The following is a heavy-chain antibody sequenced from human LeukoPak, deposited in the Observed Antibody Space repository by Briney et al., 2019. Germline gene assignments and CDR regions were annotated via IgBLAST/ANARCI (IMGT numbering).Heavy chain of an antibody. V-gene: IGHV4-59*01. CDR3: AREGYDSSGYYYYY. D-gene: IGHD3-22*01. J-gene: IGHJ4*02. CDR1: GGSISSYY. Sequence: SETLSLTCTVSGGSISSYYWSWIRQPPGKGLEWIGYIYYSGSTNYNPSLKSRVTISVDTSKNQSSLKLSSVTAADTAVYYCAREGYDSSGYYYYYWGQGTLVTVSS. CDR2: IYYSGST.